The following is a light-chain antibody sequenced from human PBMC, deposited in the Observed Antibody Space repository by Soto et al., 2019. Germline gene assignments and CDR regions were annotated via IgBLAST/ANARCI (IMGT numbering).Light chain of an antibody. CDR3: YQSGSPPPT. V-gene: IGKV3-20*01. CDR2: GVS. Sequence: IGLAQSPATLSLAPGERATLSCRASQRISSYLAWYQQKPGQAPRLLIWGVSNRATGIPGRFSGSGSGTDFTLTISRLEPEDFLVFYCYQSGSPPPTFGPGTKVDIK. J-gene: IGKJ1*01. CDR1: QRISSY.